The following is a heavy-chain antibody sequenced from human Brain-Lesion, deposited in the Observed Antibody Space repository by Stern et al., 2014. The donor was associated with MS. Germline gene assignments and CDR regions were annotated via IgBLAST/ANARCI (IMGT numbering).Heavy chain of an antibody. D-gene: IGHD2-15*01. CDR1: GGSVSSTSYA. J-gene: IGHJ5*02. CDR3: AGEEDIRYCSGGSCTGNWFDP. CDR2: IYYSGNT. Sequence: QVQLQESGPGLVKPSETLSLTCTVAGGSVSSTSYAWAWIRQPPGKGLEWIGTIYYSGNTYYSPSLKSRLTISLGTSNNQLSLQRGSVTAADTAVYYCAGEEDIRYCSGGSCTGNWFDPWGQGTLVTVSS. V-gene: IGHV4-39*01.